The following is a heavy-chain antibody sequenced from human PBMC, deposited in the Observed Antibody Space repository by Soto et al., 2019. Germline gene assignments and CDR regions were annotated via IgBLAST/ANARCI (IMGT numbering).Heavy chain of an antibody. CDR2: IIPIFASP. CDR1: GGTFTNYE. J-gene: IGHJ4*02. V-gene: IGHV1-69*13. Sequence: ASVKVSCKASGGTFTNYEISWVRQAPGQGLEWMGGIIPIFASPKYAQRFQGRVTITADESTQTAYMELSSLRSEDTAVYYCARGANRLRNTFDYWGQGTLVTVSS. D-gene: IGHD1-1*01. CDR3: ARGANRLRNTFDY.